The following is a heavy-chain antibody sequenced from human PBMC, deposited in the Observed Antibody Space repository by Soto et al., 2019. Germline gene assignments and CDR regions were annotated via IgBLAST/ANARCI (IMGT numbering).Heavy chain of an antibody. J-gene: IGHJ4*02. CDR2: IIPIFGTA. Sequence: PSVKVSFKASGGTFSSYAISWVRQAPGQGLEWMGGIIPIFGTANYAQKFQGRVTITADESTSTAYMELSSLRSEDTAVYYCARANDPRKQQLAHWGQGTLVTVSS. V-gene: IGHV1-69*13. D-gene: IGHD6-13*01. CDR3: ARANDPRKQQLAH. CDR1: GGTFSSYA.